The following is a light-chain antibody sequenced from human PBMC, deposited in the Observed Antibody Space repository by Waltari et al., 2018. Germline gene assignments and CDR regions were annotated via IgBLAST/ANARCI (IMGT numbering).Light chain of an antibody. CDR1: QSVSSIS. CDR2: GAS. CDR3: QQYDGIVLT. V-gene: IGKV3-20*01. J-gene: IGKJ4*01. Sequence: EIVSTQSPGTLALSPGERATLSCRASQSVSSISLTWYQQKPGQSPRLLIYGASTRATCIPDRFSGSGSGTDFPLTISRLEPEDFAVYYCQQYDGIVLTFGGGTKVEI.